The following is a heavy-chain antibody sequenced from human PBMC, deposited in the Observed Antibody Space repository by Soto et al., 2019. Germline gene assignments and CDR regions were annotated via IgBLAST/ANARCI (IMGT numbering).Heavy chain of an antibody. CDR1: GYSFTSYW. CDR3: ARHAAYCSGGSCYYYYYGMDV. J-gene: IGHJ6*02. CDR2: IDPSDSYT. Sequence: GESLKISCKGSGYSFTSYWISWVRQMPGKGLEWMGRIDPSDSYTNYSPSFQGHVAISADKSISTAYLQWSSLKASDTAMYYCARHAAYCSGGSCYYYYYGMDVWGQGTTVTSP. V-gene: IGHV5-10-1*01. D-gene: IGHD2-15*01.